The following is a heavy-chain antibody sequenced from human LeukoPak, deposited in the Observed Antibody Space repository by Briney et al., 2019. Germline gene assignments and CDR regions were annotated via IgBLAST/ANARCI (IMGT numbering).Heavy chain of an antibody. CDR3: VRAEAAKLSDFDN. V-gene: IGHV3-21*01. CDR2: IPSLGIFT. D-gene: IGHD5-24*01. Sequence: GGSLRLFYAASGFTFSNYSLNWVRQAPGKGLEWVSAIPSLGIFTYYVDTVTGRFTTSRHNDTNSLYLQMNRLRAEDTGIYYCVRAEAAKLSDFDNWGQGTPFTASP. J-gene: IGHJ4*02. CDR1: GFTFSNYS.